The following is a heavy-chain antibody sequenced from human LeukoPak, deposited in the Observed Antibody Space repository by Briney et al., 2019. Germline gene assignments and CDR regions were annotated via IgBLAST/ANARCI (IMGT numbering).Heavy chain of an antibody. CDR3: ARGAFFGVAGDDFDY. D-gene: IGHD6-19*01. J-gene: IGHJ4*02. CDR1: GFTFSSYG. V-gene: IGHV3-33*01. Sequence: GGSLRLSCAASGFTFSSYGMHWVRQAPGKGLEWVAVIWYDGSNKYYADSVKGRLTISRDNSKNTLYLQMNSLRAEDTAVYYCARGAFFGVAGDDFDYWGQGTLVTVSS. CDR2: IWYDGSNK.